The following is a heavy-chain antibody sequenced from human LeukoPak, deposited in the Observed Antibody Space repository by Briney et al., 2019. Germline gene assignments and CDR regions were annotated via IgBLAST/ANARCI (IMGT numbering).Heavy chain of an antibody. CDR2: MNPNSGNT. V-gene: IGHV1-8*01. CDR3: ARDGYFDH. J-gene: IGHJ4*02. Sequence: ASVKVSCKASAYTFTSYNINWVRQATGQGLEWMGWMNPNSGNTGYAQKFQGRVTMTTDTSTSTAYMELRSLASDDTAVYYCARDGYFDHWGQGTLVTVSS. CDR1: AYTFTSYN. D-gene: IGHD2-8*01.